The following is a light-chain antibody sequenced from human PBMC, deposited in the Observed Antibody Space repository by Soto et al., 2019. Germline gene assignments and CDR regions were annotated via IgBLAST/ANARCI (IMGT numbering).Light chain of an antibody. CDR3: QVWDRSTVV. CDR1: NIGSKN. V-gene: IGLV3-9*01. CDR2: RDS. Sequence: SYELTQPLSVSVALGQTARITCGGNNIGSKNVHWYQQKPGQAPVLVIYRDSNQPSGIPERCSGSNSGNTATLTISRAQAGDEAYYSCQVWDRSTVVFGGGTKVTVL. J-gene: IGLJ2*01.